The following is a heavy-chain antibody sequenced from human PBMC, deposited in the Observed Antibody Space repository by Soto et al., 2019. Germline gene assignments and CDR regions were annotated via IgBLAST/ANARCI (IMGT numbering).Heavy chain of an antibody. V-gene: IGHV3-21*01. CDR1: GFTFSSYS. CDR2: ISSSSSYI. J-gene: IGHJ6*02. CDR3: ASRIASAGDGMDG. D-gene: IGHD6-25*01. Sequence: EVQLVESGGGLVKPGGSLRLSCAASGFTFSSYSMNWVRQAPGKGLEWVSSISSSSSYIYYADSVRGRFTISRDNAKNSLYRQMNSLRAEDTAVYYCASRIASAGDGMDGWGQGTTVTVSS.